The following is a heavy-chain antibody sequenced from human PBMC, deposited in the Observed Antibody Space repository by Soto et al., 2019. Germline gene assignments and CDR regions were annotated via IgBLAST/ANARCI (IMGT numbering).Heavy chain of an antibody. CDR3: ARTSLYGSGSYYNIFHYGMDV. Sequence: GASVKVSCKASGGTFSSYAISWVRQAPGQGLEWMGGIIPIFGTANYAQKFQGRVTITADESTSTAYMELSSLRSEDTAVYYCARTSLYGSGSYYNIFHYGMDVWGQGTTVTVSS. CDR2: IIPIFGTA. V-gene: IGHV1-69*13. CDR1: GGTFSSYA. D-gene: IGHD3-10*01. J-gene: IGHJ6*02.